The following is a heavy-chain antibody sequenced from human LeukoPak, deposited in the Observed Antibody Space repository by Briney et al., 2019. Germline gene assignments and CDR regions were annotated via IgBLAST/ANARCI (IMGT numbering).Heavy chain of an antibody. Sequence: ASVKVSCKASGGTFSSYAISWVRQAPGQGLEWMGGIIPIFGTANYAQKFQGRVTITADESTSTAYMELSSLGSEATAVYYCARFESTGSSQGELLWFGELSPSYFDYWGQGTLVTVSS. D-gene: IGHD3-10*01. CDR2: IIPIFGTA. V-gene: IGHV1-69*13. CDR3: ARFESTGSSQGELLWFGELSPSYFDY. CDR1: GGTFSSYA. J-gene: IGHJ4*02.